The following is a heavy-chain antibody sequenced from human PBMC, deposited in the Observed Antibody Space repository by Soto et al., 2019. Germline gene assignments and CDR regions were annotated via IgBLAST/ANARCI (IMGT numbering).Heavy chain of an antibody. CDR1: GYRFTEYH. CDR3: ARGHSTYCSNGVCSFFYNHEMDV. D-gene: IGHD2-8*01. J-gene: IGHJ6*02. V-gene: IGHV1-2*04. Sequence: AAVKFSCKASGYRFTEYHIHWVRQAPGQGLEWLGRINPKSGGTSTAQKFQGWVTMTRDRSISTVYMELTRLRSDDTAVYFCARGHSTYCSNGVCSFFYNHEMDVWGQGTTVTVSS. CDR2: INPKSGGT.